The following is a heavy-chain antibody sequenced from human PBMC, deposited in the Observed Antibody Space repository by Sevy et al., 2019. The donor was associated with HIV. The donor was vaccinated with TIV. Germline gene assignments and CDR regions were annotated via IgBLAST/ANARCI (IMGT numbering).Heavy chain of an antibody. Sequence: ASVKVSCKASGYTFTSYGISWVRQAPGQGLEWMGWISAYNGNTNYAQTLQGRVTMTTDTSTSTAYMELRSLRSDDTTVYYCARWSQDTSIENYYYYYGMDVWGQGTTVTVSS. CDR2: ISAYNGNT. V-gene: IGHV1-18*01. CDR1: GYTFTSYG. D-gene: IGHD3-16*02. CDR3: ARWSQDTSIENYYYYYGMDV. J-gene: IGHJ6*02.